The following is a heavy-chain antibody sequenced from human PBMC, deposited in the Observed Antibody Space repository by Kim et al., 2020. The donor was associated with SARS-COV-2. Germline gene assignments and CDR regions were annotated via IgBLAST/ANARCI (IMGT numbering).Heavy chain of an antibody. CDR1: GFTFSSAR. D-gene: IGHD3-10*01. J-gene: IGHJ4*02. CDR3: MTDYSGGF. Sequence: GGSLRLSCAASGFTFSSARMHWVRQAPGKGLEWVGRIKTKTDGGTTDYAAPVKGRFTISRDDSKNTQYLQMNSLKFEDTAMYYCMTDYSGGFWGQGTLVTVSS. CDR2: IKTKTDGGTT. V-gene: IGHV3-15*01.